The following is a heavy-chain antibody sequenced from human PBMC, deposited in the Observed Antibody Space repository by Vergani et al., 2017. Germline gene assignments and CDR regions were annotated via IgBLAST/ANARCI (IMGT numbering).Heavy chain of an antibody. CDR1: RGTFSSYT. CDR2: IIPILDIT. CDR3: ASSSSSFDYFDY. V-gene: IGHV1-69*02. J-gene: IGHJ4*02. Sequence: QVQLVQSGAEVKKPGASVKVSCKASRGTFSSYTISWVRQAPGQGLEWMGRIIPILDITNYAQKFQGRVSITADKSASTAYMELSSLRSDDTAVYYCASSSSSFDYFDYWGQGTLVTVSS. D-gene: IGHD6-13*01.